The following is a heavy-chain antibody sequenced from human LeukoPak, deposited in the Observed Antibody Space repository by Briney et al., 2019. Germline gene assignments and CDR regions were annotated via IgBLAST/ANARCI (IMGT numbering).Heavy chain of an antibody. V-gene: IGHV3-23*01. D-gene: IGHD3-10*01. CDR2: ISGSGGST. CDR1: GFTFSSYA. Sequence: AGGSLRLSCAASGFTFSSYAMSWVRQAPGKGLEWVSAISGSGGSTYYADSVKGRFTISRDNSKNTLYLQMNSLRAEDTAVYYCARDGGSWQTLWFGELSRWFDPWGQGTLVTVSS. J-gene: IGHJ5*02. CDR3: ARDGGSWQTLWFGELSRWFDP.